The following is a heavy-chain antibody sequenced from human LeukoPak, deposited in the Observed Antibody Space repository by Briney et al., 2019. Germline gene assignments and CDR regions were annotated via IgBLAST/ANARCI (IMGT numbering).Heavy chain of an antibody. J-gene: IGHJ4*02. Sequence: SETLSLTCTVSGGSISSSYWSWIRQPPGKGLEWIGYISYSGSTNNNPSLKSRVTISVDTSKNQFSLKLNSVTAADTAVYYCARQSQYSGYQAPDYWAREPWSPSPQ. V-gene: IGHV4-59*08. CDR1: GGSISSSY. CDR3: ARQSQYSGYQAPDY. D-gene: IGHD5-12*01. CDR2: ISYSGST.